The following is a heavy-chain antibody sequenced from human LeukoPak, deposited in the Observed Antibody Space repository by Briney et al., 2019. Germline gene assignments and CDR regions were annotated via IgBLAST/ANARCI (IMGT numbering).Heavy chain of an antibody. D-gene: IGHD3-10*01. CDR2: INPNSGNT. V-gene: IGHV1-8*03. J-gene: IGHJ6*03. CDR1: GYTFTGYY. Sequence: ASVKVSCKASGYTFTGYYIHWVRQAPGQGLEWMGWINPNSGNTGYAQKFQGRVTITRNTSISTAYMELSSLRSEDTAVYYCARGWMVRSMDVWGKGTTVTVSS. CDR3: ARGWMVRSMDV.